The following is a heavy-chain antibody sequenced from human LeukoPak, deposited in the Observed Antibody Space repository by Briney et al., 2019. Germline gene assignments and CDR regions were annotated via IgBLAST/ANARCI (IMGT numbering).Heavy chain of an antibody. Sequence: GSSVKVSCKASGGTFSSYAISWVRQAPGQGLEWMGRIIPILGIANYAQKFQGRVTMTTDTSTSTAYMELRSLRSDDTAVYYCARQNEEFAGRAFDIWGQGTMVTVSS. D-gene: IGHD3-10*01. CDR1: GGTFSSYA. CDR3: ARQNEEFAGRAFDI. CDR2: IIPILGIA. V-gene: IGHV1-69*04. J-gene: IGHJ3*02.